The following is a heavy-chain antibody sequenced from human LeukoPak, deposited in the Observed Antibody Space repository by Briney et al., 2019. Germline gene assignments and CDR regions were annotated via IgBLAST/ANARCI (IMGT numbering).Heavy chain of an antibody. CDR1: GGSISSNSFY. Sequence: SETLSLTCIVSGGSISSNSFYWGWIRQPPGKGLEWIGSIYYSGSTYYNPSLKSRVTISVDTSKNQFSLKLRSVTAADTAAYYCGHSGIYYLFDYWGQGSLVTVSS. D-gene: IGHD1-26*01. V-gene: IGHV4-39*01. J-gene: IGHJ4*02. CDR3: GHSGIYYLFDY. CDR2: IYYSGST.